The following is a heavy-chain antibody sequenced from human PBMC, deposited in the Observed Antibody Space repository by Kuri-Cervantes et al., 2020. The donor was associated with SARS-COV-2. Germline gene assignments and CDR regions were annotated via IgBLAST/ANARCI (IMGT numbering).Heavy chain of an antibody. V-gene: IGHV6-1*01. Sequence: SETLSLTCAISGDSVSGNSVAWNWIRQSPSRGLEWLGRTYYRSKWFNDYAESVKSRIGITADTSRNQFSLQLNSVTPEDTAVYYCAREQTGETRAFDYWGQGTLVTVSS. CDR1: GDSVSGNSVA. CDR2: TYYRSKWFN. D-gene: IGHD2-8*02. CDR3: AREQTGETRAFDY. J-gene: IGHJ4*02.